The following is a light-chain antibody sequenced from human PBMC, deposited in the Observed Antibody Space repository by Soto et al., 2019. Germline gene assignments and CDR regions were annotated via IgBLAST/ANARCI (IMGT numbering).Light chain of an antibody. CDR3: QQYHVWPKWT. V-gene: IGKV3D-15*01. CDR2: SAS. J-gene: IGKJ1*01. CDR1: QSVSIS. Sequence: EIVMTQSPATLSVSPGEGATLSCRASQSVSISLAWYQHKPGQAPRLLIHSASTRASGIPPKFSGSGSGTEFTLTISSLQSEDYAVYFCQQYHVWPKWTFGQGTKVEIK.